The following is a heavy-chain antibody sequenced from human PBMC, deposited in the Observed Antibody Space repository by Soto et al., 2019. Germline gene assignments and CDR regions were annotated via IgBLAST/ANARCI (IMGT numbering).Heavy chain of an antibody. CDR2: IGTAGDT. Sequence: GGSLRLSCAASGFTFSSYDMHWVRQATGKGLEWVSAIGTAGDTYYPGSVKGRFTISRENAKNSLYLQMNSLRAGETAVYYCARGRGDIVVVPAASSDAFDIWGQGTMVTVSS. D-gene: IGHD2-2*01. CDR3: ARGRGDIVVVPAASSDAFDI. CDR1: GFTFSSYD. J-gene: IGHJ3*02. V-gene: IGHV3-13*01.